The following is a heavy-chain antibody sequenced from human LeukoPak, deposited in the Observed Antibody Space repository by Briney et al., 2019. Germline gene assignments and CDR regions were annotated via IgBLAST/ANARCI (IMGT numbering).Heavy chain of an antibody. J-gene: IGHJ4*02. CDR2: ISSSSSSI. Sequence: PGGSLRLSCAASGFTFSNAWMSWVRQAPGKGLEGVSYISSSSSSIYYADSVKGRFTISRDNAKNSLYLQMNSLRAEDTAVYYCAREGLQGIGITIFGVVWEPFDYWGQGTLVTVSS. V-gene: IGHV3-48*01. CDR3: AREGLQGIGITIFGVVWEPFDY. CDR1: GFTFSNAW. D-gene: IGHD3-3*01.